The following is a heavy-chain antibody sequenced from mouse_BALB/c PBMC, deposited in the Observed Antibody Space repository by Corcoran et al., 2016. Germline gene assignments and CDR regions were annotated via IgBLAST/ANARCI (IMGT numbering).Heavy chain of an antibody. CDR1: GYTCTNYG. CDR3: AREPYALDY. J-gene: IGHJ4*01. CDR2: INTYTGEP. V-gene: IGHV9-3-1*01. Sequence: QIQLVQSGPELKKPGETVKISCKASGYTCTNYGMNWVKQAPGKGLKWMGWINTYTGEPTYADDFKGRFAFSLENSASTAYLQINNLKNEDTATYFCAREPYALDYWGQGTSVTVSS.